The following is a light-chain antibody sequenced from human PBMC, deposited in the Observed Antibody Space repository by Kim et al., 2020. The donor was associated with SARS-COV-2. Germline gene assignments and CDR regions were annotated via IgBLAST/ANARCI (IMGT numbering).Light chain of an antibody. V-gene: IGKV1-39*01. CDR3: QQSYNTPWT. Sequence: DIQMTQSRSSLSASVGDRVTITCRTSRSVSTYLSWYQQKPGKAPKLLIYGASGLHSGVPSRFSGSGSGTDFTLTINSLQPEDFATYYCQQSYNTPWTFGQGTRVEIK. CDR2: GAS. J-gene: IGKJ1*01. CDR1: RSVSTY.